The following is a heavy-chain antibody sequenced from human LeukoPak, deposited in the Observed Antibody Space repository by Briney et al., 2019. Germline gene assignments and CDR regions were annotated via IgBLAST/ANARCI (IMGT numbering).Heavy chain of an antibody. CDR1: GFTFDDYA. J-gene: IGHJ4*02. CDR3: AKDGGSGEFDY. V-gene: IGHV3-9*03. Sequence: SLKISCAASGFTFDDYAMHWVRQAPGKGLEWVSGISWNSGSIGYADSVKGRFTISRDNAKNSLYLQMNSLRAEDMALYYCAKDGGSGEFDYWGQGTLVTVSS. D-gene: IGHD3-10*01. CDR2: ISWNSGSI.